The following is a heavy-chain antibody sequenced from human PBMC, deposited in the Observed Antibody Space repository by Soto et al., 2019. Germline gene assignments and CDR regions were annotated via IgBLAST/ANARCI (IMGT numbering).Heavy chain of an antibody. V-gene: IGHV1-18*01. CDR1: GYAFTTYG. J-gene: IGHJ4*02. CDR2: ISAHNGNT. D-gene: IGHD1-1*01. Sequence: QVHLVQSGAEVKKPGASVEVSCKGSGYAFTTYGITWVRQAPGQGLEWMGWISAHNGNTNYAQKHQGRVTVTRDPSTSTAYVELRTLRADDTAVYYCARGRYGDYWGQGALVTVSS. CDR3: ARGRYGDY.